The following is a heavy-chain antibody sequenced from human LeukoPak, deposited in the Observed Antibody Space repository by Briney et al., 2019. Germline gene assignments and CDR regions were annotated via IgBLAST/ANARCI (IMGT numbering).Heavy chain of an antibody. D-gene: IGHD1-26*01. CDR2: FDPEDGET. CDR3: ATDLHGSPLFDI. CDR1: GYTLTELS. J-gene: IGHJ3*02. V-gene: IGHV1-24*01. Sequence: ASVKVSCKVSGYTLTELSMHWVRQAPGKGLEWMGGFDPEDGETIYAQKFQGRVTMTEDTSTDTAYMELSSLRSEDTAVYYCATDLHGSPLFDIWGQGTMVTVSS.